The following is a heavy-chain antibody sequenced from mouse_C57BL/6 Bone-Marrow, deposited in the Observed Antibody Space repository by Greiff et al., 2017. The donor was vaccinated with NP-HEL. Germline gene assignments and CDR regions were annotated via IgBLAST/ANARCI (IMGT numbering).Heavy chain of an antibody. CDR3: ARWTRRAY. Sequence: QVQLQQPGAELVRPGTSVKLSCKASGYTFTSYWMHWVKQRPGQGLAWIGVIDPSDSYTNYNQKFKGKATLTVDTSSSTAYMQLSSLTSEDSAVYYCARWTRRAYWGQGTLVTVSA. CDR2: IDPSDSYT. V-gene: IGHV1-59*01. J-gene: IGHJ3*01. CDR1: GYTFTSYW.